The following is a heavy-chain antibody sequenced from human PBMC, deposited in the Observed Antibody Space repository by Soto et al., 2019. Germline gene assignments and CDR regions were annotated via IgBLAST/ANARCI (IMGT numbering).Heavy chain of an antibody. CDR3: ARLYSTYWVERPTKSYYYHGMDV. D-gene: IGHD4-4*01. V-gene: IGHV1-69*13. CDR2: IIPIFGTA. CDR1: GGTFSSYA. J-gene: IGHJ6*02. Sequence: GASVKVSCKASGGTFSSYAISWVRQAPGQGLEWMGGIIPIFGTANYAQKFQGRVTITADESTSTAYMELRSLRSEDTAVYYCARLYSTYWVERPTKSYYYHGMDVWGQGTTVTVSS.